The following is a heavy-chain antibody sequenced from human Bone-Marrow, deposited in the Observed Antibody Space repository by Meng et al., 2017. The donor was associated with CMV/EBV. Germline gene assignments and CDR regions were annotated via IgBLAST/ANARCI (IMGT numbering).Heavy chain of an antibody. CDR3: ARDSSSRISNYYYGMDV. CDR1: GGSFSGYY. J-gene: IGHJ6*02. V-gene: IGHV4-34*01. D-gene: IGHD6-6*01. CDR2: INHSGST. Sequence: SETLSLTCAVDGGSFSGYYWSWIRQPPGKGLEWIGEINHSGSTNYNPSFKSRVTISVETSKNQFSLKLSSVTAADTAVYYWARDSSSRISNYYYGMDVWAQGTTVTVSS.